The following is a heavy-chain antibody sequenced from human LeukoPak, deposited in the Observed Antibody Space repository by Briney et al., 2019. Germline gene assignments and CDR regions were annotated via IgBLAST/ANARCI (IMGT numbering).Heavy chain of an antibody. Sequence: GASVKVSCKASGGTFSSYAISWVRQAPGQGLEWMGGIIPIFGTANYAQKFQGRVTITTDESTSTAYMELSGLRSEDTAVYYCARSRDGYNYWNNAFDIWGQGTMVTVSS. D-gene: IGHD5-24*01. CDR1: GGTFSSYA. CDR3: ARSRDGYNYWNNAFDI. J-gene: IGHJ3*02. V-gene: IGHV1-69*05. CDR2: IIPIFGTA.